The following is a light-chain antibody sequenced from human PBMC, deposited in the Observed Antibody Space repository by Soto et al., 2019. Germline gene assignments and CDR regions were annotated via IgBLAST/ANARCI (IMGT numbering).Light chain of an antibody. J-gene: IGLJ1*01. CDR1: SSDVGTYNS. CDR2: EVS. CDR3: SSSTSSTTL. Sequence: QSVLTQPASVSGSPGQSITISCTGTSSDVGTYNSVSWYQQHPGKAPKLMIYEVSDRPSGVSNRFSGSKSGNTASLTISGLQAEDEADYYCSSSTSSTTLFGTGTKLTVL. V-gene: IGLV2-14*01.